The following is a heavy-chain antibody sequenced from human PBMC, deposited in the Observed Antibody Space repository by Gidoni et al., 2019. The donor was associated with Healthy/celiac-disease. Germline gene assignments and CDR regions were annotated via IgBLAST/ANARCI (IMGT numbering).Heavy chain of an antibody. CDR2: INHSGST. CDR3: ARVIRVGSGWYANY. CDR1: GGSFSGYY. Sequence: QVQLQQWGAGLLKPSETLSPTCADYGGSFSGYYWSWIRQPPGKGLEWIGEINHSGSTNYNPSLKSRVTISVDTSKNQFSLKLSSVTAADTAVYYCARVIRVGSGWYANYWGQGTLVTVSS. D-gene: IGHD6-19*01. J-gene: IGHJ4*02. V-gene: IGHV4-34*01.